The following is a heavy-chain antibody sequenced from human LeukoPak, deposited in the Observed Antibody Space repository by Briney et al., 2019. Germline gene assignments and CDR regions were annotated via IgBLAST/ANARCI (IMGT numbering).Heavy chain of an antibody. CDR1: GGSISTYY. Sequence: PSETLSLTCTVSGGSISTYYWGWIRQPPGKGLEWIGSINYSWSTFYNPSLKSRVTISVDTSKNQFSLILSSVTAADTAVYFCARARLSIVRGITNFDYWGQGTVVTVSS. D-gene: IGHD3-10*01. J-gene: IGHJ4*02. CDR3: ARARLSIVRGITNFDY. CDR2: INYSWST. V-gene: IGHV4-59*05.